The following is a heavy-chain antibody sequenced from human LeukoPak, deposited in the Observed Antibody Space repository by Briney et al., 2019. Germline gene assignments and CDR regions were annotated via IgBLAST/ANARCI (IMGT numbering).Heavy chain of an antibody. J-gene: IGHJ3*02. Sequence: GESLKISCKGSGYSFTSYWIGWVRQMPGKGLEWMGIIYPGDSDTRYSPSFQGQVTISADKSISTAYLQWSSLKASDTAMYYCVRLYYYDSGGYYSGRAFDIWGQGTMVTVSS. CDR3: VRLYYYDSGGYYSGRAFDI. CDR2: IYPGDSDT. CDR1: GYSFTSYW. V-gene: IGHV5-51*01. D-gene: IGHD3-22*01.